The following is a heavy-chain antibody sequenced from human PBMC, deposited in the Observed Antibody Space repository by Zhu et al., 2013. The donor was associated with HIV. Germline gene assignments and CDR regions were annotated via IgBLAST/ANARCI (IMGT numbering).Heavy chain of an antibody. D-gene: IGHD6-13*01. CDR1: GFTFDDYT. V-gene: IGHV3-43*01. J-gene: IGHJ3*02. CDR2: ISWGGAKI. CDR3: VKDDQGSNSNGAFDI. Sequence: EVQLVESGGVVVQPGGSLRLSCAASGFTFDDYTMHWVRQAPGKGLEWVSLISWGGAKIYYADSVKGRFTISRDNSKKSLYLQMNSLRIEDTALYYCVKDDQGSNSNGAFDIWGRGTVVTVSS.